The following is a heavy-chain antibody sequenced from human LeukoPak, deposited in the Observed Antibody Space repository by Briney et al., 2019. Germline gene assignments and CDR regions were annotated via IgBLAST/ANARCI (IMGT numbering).Heavy chain of an antibody. D-gene: IGHD2-2*01. J-gene: IGHJ3*02. Sequence: GGSLRLSCAASGLTFSSYSMNWVRQAPGKGLEWVSSISGSSSSIYYADSVKGRFTISRNNAKNSLYLQMNSLRAEDTAVYYCATQGRSTKLGIWGQGTMVTVSS. CDR1: GLTFSSYS. CDR3: ATQGRSTKLGI. CDR2: ISGSSSSI. V-gene: IGHV3-48*04.